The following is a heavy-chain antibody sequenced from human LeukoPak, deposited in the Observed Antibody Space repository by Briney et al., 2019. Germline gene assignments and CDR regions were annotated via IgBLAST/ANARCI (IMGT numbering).Heavy chain of an antibody. CDR3: ARVPYGDYQPVVDY. D-gene: IGHD4-17*01. Sequence: GGSLRLSCAASGFTASSNYMSWVRQAPGKGLEWVSVIYSGGSTYYADSVKGRFTISRDNSKNTLYLQMNSLRAEDTAVYYCARVPYGDYQPVVDYWGQGTLVTVSS. V-gene: IGHV3-53*01. CDR2: IYSGGST. CDR1: GFTASSNY. J-gene: IGHJ4*02.